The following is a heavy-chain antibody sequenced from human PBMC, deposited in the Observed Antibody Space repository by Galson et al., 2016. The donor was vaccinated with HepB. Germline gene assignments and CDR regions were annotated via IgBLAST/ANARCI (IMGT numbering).Heavy chain of an antibody. CDR2: FYPVGET. J-gene: IGHJ4*02. CDR3: ATDHGPSGWLY. V-gene: IGHV3-53*01. Sequence: SLRLSCAASGFTVSSHYMGWFGQPPGKGRGWSSLFYPVGETHYADPLRGRFTISRDNSKNTLYLQMNSLRAEDTAVYYCATDHGPSGWLYWGQGTLVIVSS. CDR1: GFTVSSHY. D-gene: IGHD6-19*01.